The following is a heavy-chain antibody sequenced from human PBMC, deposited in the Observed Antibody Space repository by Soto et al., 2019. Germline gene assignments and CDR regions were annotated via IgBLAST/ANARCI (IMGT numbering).Heavy chain of an antibody. CDR3: AKRRYGYFALDY. J-gene: IGHJ4*02. V-gene: IGHV3-30*18. D-gene: IGHD5-18*01. CDR2: ISYDGSNK. Sequence: QVQLLESGGGVVQPGRSLRLSCAASGFTFSSYGMHWFRQAPGKGLEWVAVISYDGSNKYYADSVKGRFTISRDNSKNTMDLQMNSLSAEDTAVYYCAKRRYGYFALDYWGQGTLVTVSS. CDR1: GFTFSSYG.